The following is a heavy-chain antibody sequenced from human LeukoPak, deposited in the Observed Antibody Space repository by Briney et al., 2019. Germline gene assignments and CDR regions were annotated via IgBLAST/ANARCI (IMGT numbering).Heavy chain of an antibody. Sequence: SETLSLTCAVSGGSISSGGYSWSWIRQPPGKGLEWIGYIYHSGSTYYNPSLKSRVTISVDRSKNQFSLKLSSVTAADTAVYYCARGTLLRLGCFDPWGQGTLVTVSS. J-gene: IGHJ5*02. CDR2: IYHSGST. CDR3: ARGTLLRLGCFDP. V-gene: IGHV4-30-2*01. CDR1: GGSISSGGYS. D-gene: IGHD3-22*01.